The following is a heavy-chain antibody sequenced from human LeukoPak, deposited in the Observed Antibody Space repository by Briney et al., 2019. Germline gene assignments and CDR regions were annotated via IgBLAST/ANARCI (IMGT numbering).Heavy chain of an antibody. CDR1: GGSISNEY. Sequence: SETLSLTCTVSGGSISNEYWSWIRQPAGRGLEWIGRIYRNGDTDYNPSLQSRLTLDLDTSKNQLSLKLSSVTAADTGTYFCARDSLSSMGKHDFDYWGPGTLVTVSS. V-gene: IGHV4-4*07. D-gene: IGHD2-21*01. CDR3: ARDSLSSMGKHDFDY. CDR2: IYRNGDT. J-gene: IGHJ4*02.